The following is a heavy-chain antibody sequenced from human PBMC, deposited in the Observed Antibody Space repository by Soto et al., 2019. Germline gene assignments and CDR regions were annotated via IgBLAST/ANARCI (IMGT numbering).Heavy chain of an antibody. CDR1: GGTFSSYA. Sequence: QVQLVQSGAEVKKPGSSVKVSCKASGGTFSSYAISWVRQAPGQGLEWMGGIIPIFGTANYAKKFQGRVTITADESTRTAYMELSSLRSEDTAVYYCARAASYSSGWPPFGYWGQGTPVTVSS. D-gene: IGHD6-19*01. V-gene: IGHV1-69*01. J-gene: IGHJ4*02. CDR2: IIPIFGTA. CDR3: ARAASYSSGWPPFGY.